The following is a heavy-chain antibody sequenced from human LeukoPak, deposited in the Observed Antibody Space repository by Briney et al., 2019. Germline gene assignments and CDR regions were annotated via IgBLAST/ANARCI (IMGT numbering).Heavy chain of an antibody. V-gene: IGHV1-69*04. Sequence: ASVKVSCKASGGTFSSYAISWVRQASGQGLEWMGRIIPILGIANYAQKFQGRVTITADKSTSTAYMELSSLRSEDTAVYYCASEDSRILYYYGMDVWGQGTTVTVSS. CDR1: GGTFSSYA. J-gene: IGHJ6*02. CDR2: IIPILGIA. D-gene: IGHD2-15*01. CDR3: ASEDSRILYYYGMDV.